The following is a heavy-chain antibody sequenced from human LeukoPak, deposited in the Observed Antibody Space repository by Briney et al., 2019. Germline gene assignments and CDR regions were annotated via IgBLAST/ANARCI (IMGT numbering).Heavy chain of an antibody. CDR1: GGSISSYY. J-gene: IGHJ4*02. V-gene: IGHV4-59*08. CDR3: ARRPSSSGLYYFDY. CDR2: INYSGST. D-gene: IGHD6-19*01. Sequence: SETLSLTCTVSGGSISSYYWSWIRQPPRKGLEWIGYINYSGSTKYNPSLKSRVTISVDTSKNQFSLKVSSVTAADTAFYYCARRPSSSGLYYFDYWGQGTLVTVSS.